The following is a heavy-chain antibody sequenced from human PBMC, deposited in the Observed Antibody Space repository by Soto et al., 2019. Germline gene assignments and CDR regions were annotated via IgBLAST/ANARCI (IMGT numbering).Heavy chain of an antibody. J-gene: IGHJ4*02. V-gene: IGHV1-3*04. D-gene: IGHD2-21*02. CDR1: GYDFSSYA. Sequence: ASVKVSCKASGYDFSSYAMHWVRQAPGQRLEWMGWINIGSGNTKYSQKFQGRVTITRDTSASTAHMELSSLRSEDTAVYYCARSIVVVTALDYWGQGTLVTVSS. CDR3: ARSIVVVTALDY. CDR2: INIGSGNT.